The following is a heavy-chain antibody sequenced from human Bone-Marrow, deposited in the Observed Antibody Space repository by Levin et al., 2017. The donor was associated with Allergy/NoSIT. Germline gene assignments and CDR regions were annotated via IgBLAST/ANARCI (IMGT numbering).Heavy chain of an antibody. CDR2: INGDGSTT. CDR3: ARVSDVDYGDDEVEYYYGLDV. Sequence: GESLKISCAASGFTFSSYWMHWVRQVPGKGLVWVSRINGDGSTTTYADSVKGRFTSSRDNAKNTQYLQMNSLRAEDTAVYYCARVSDVDYGDDEVEYYYGLDVWGQETTVTVSS. CDR1: GFTFSSYW. V-gene: IGHV3-74*01. D-gene: IGHD4-17*01. J-gene: IGHJ6*02.